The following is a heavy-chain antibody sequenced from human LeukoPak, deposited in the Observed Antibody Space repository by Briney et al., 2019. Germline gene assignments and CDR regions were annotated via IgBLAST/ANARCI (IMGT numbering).Heavy chain of an antibody. D-gene: IGHD3-10*01. CDR3: AKGSYGSGSYVDY. CDR1: GFTFSNYW. CDR2: ISYDGSST. Sequence: GGSLRLSCAASGFTFSNYWMHWVRQAPGKGLVWVSRISYDGSSTNYADSVKGRFTISRDNAKNSLYLQMNSLRAEDTALYYCAKGSYGSGSYVDYWGQGTLITVSS. V-gene: IGHV3-74*01. J-gene: IGHJ4*02.